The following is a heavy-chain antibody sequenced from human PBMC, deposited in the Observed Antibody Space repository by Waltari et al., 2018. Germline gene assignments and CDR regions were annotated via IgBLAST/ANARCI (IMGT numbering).Heavy chain of an antibody. Sequence: QVQLQESGPGLVKPSETLSLTCAVSGYSISSGYYWGWIRQPPWKGLEWIGSIYHSGSTYSNPSLKSRVTISVDTSKNQFSLKLSSVTAADTAVYYCARAHGDYVHYYYYMDVWGKGTTVTVSS. D-gene: IGHD4-17*01. J-gene: IGHJ6*03. CDR2: IYHSGST. CDR3: ARAHGDYVHYYYYMDV. CDR1: GYSISSGYY. V-gene: IGHV4-38-2*01.